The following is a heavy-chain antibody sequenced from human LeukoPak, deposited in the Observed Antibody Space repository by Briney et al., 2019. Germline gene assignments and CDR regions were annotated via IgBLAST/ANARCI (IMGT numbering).Heavy chain of an antibody. D-gene: IGHD5-24*01. J-gene: IGHJ4*02. Sequence: GSSVKVSCKASGGTFSSYAISWVRQAPGLGLEWMGRIIPIVGTATYAQKFQGRVTITTDESTSTAYMELSSLRSEDTAVYYCASSLRGYNYFYYWGQGTLVTVSS. CDR1: GGTFSSYA. CDR2: IIPIVGTA. CDR3: ASSLRGYNYFYY. V-gene: IGHV1-69*05.